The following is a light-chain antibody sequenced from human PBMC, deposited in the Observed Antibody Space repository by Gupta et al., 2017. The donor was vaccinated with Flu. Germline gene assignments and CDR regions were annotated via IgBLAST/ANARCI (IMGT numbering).Light chain of an antibody. V-gene: IGLV2-8*01. CDR3: HSVAGSDSHVL. CDR2: EVS. J-gene: IGLJ2*01. Sequence: QSALTQPPSASGSPGPSVTISCTGTSGDIGGYLYVSWYQHHPGQAPKLLLYEVSRRRSAVPDRFSGSKSGTTAAITVTWLQADDEADYYCHSVAGSDSHVLFGGGTKLTVL. CDR1: SGDIGGYLY.